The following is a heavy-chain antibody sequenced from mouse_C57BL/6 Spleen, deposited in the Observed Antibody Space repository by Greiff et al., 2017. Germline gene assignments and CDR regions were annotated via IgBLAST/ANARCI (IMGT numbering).Heavy chain of an antibody. D-gene: IGHD2-4*01. J-gene: IGHJ4*01. CDR3: ARKDDYDKGYYAMDY. CDR1: GYTFTSYW. CDR2: IHPNSGST. Sequence: VQLQQSGAELVKPGASVKLSCKASGYTFTSYWMHWVKQRPGQGLEWIGMIHPNSGSTNYNEKFKSKATLTVDKSSSTAYMQLSSLTSEDSAVYYCARKDDYDKGYYAMDYWGQGTSVTVSS. V-gene: IGHV1-64*01.